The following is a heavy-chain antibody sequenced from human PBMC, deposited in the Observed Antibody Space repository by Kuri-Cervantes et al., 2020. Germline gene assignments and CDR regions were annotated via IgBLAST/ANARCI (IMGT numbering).Heavy chain of an antibody. CDR2: INPSGGST. V-gene: IGHV1-46*01. D-gene: IGHD3-3*01. CDR3: AREVKAYDNFWSGYTHPYYYYYMDV. CDR1: GYTFTSYY. J-gene: IGHJ6*03. Sequence: ASVKVSCKASGYTFTSYYMHWVRQAPGQGLEWMGIINPSGGSTSYAQKFQGRVTMTRDTSTSTVYMELSSLRSEDTAVYYCAREVKAYDNFWSGYTHPYYYYYMDVWGKGTTVTVSS.